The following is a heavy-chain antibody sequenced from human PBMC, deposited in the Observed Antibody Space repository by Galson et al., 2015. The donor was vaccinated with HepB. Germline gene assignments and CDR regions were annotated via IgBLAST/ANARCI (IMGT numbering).Heavy chain of an antibody. CDR2: INSDGSST. J-gene: IGHJ6*02. CDR1: GFTFSSYW. Sequence: SLRLSCAASGFTFSSYWMHWVRQAPGKGLVWVSRINSDGSSTSYADSVKGRFTISRDNAKNTLYLQMNSLRAEDTAVYYCARDRPYSGPTDVWGQGTTVTVSS. D-gene: IGHD5-12*01. V-gene: IGHV3-74*01. CDR3: ARDRPYSGPTDV.